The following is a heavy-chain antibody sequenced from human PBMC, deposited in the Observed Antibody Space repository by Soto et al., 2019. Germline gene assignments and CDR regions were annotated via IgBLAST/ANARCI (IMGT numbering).Heavy chain of an antibody. CDR2: IYYSGST. V-gene: IGHV4-39*01. CDR1: SVSINSSSYY. CDR3: ARLDV. J-gene: IGHJ6*02. Sequence: SDTLSLTCTFSSVSINSSSYYWGWIRQPPGKGLEWIGSIYYSGSTYYNPSLKSRVTISVDTSKNQFSLKLSSVTAADTAVYYCARLDVWGQGTTVT.